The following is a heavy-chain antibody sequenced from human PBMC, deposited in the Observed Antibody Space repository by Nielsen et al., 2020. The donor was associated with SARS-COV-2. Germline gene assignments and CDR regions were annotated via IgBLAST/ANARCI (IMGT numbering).Heavy chain of an antibody. V-gene: IGHV3-33*08. D-gene: IGHD1-26*01. CDR2: IWYDGSNK. CDR3: AREGGVGATGLDY. CDR1: AFTFDDYG. Sequence: GESLKISCAASAFTFDDYGMHWVRQAPGKGLEWVAVIWYDGSNKYYADSVKGRFTISRDNSKNTLYLQMNSLRAEDTAVYYCAREGGVGATGLDYWGQGTLVTVSS. J-gene: IGHJ4*02.